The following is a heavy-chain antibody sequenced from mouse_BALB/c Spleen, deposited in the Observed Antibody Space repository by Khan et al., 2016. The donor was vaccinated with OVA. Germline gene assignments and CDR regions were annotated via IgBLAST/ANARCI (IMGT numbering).Heavy chain of an antibody. Sequence: EVQLQESGPDLVKPSQSLSLTCTVTGYSITSGYSWHWIRQFPGNKLEWMGYIYLSGSINYNPSLKSRFSITRDTSKNLFFLQLNSVTTEDTATYYCVRDGNYMDYWGQGTSVTVSS. D-gene: IGHD2-1*01. J-gene: IGHJ4*01. CDR2: IYLSGSI. V-gene: IGHV3-1*02. CDR1: GYSITSGYS. CDR3: VRDGNYMDY.